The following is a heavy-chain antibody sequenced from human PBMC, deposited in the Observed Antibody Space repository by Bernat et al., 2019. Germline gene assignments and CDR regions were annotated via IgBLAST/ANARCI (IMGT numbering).Heavy chain of an antibody. CDR1: GFSFSSSA. Sequence: EVQLLESGGAVVQPGGSLRLSCTSSGFSFSSSAMSWVRQAPGKGLEWVSTLSHGDGSTYYADSVKGRFIISRENSRNTLYLQMNSLRAEDTAVYYWAKRGGDRGWGAFDIWGQGTMVSVSS. D-gene: IGHD2-21*01. J-gene: IGHJ3*02. V-gene: IGHV3-23*01. CDR2: LSHGDGST. CDR3: AKRGGDRGWGAFDI.